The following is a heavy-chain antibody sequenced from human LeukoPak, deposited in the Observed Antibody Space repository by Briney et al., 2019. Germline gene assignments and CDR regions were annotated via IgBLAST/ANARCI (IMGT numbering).Heavy chain of an antibody. D-gene: IGHD4-23*01. CDR1: GFTVSTSY. J-gene: IGHJ4*02. V-gene: IGHV3-30*03. CDR2: ISYDGSYK. CDR3: ATVEHGGIHSVEY. Sequence: PGGSLRLSCAASGFTVSTSYISWVRQAPGKGLEWVSFISYDGSYKKYADSVKGRFTISRDDSKNTLYLQMNSLTVEDMAVFYCATVEHGGIHSVEYWGQGTLVTVSS.